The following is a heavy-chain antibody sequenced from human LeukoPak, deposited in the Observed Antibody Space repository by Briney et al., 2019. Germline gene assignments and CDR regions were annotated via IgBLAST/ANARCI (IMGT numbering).Heavy chain of an antibody. CDR3: ARDNSVGDNAWWFDP. J-gene: IGHJ5*02. CDR2: IIPIFGTA. CDR1: GYTFTGYY. Sequence: GASVKVSCKASGYTFTGYYMHWVRQAPGQGLEWMGGIIPIFGTANYAQKFQGRVTITADESTSTAYMELSSLRSEDTAVYYCARDNSVGDNAWWFDPWGQGTLVTVSS. D-gene: IGHD1-26*01. V-gene: IGHV1-69*13.